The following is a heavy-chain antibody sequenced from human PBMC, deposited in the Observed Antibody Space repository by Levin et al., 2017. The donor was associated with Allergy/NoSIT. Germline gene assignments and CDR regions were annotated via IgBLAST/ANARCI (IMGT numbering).Heavy chain of an antibody. CDR1: GDSISRGSYY. CDR2: IPHSGSA. CDR3: ARDECAWFGECYGPDV. Sequence: TSETLSLTCTVSGDSISRGSYYWTWIRQLPGKGLEWIGFIPHSGSASYNPSLRSRLTLSLDTSKNQFSLKLASVTVADTAVYYCARDECAWFGECYGPDVWGQGTTVIVSS. V-gene: IGHV4-31*03. J-gene: IGHJ6*02. D-gene: IGHD3-10*01.